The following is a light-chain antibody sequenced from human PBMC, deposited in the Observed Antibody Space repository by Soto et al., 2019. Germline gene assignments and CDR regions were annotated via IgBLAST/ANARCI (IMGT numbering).Light chain of an antibody. J-gene: IGKJ1*01. Sequence: DIQMTQSPSSLSASVGDRVTVTCRASQSISTYLNWYQQKPGKAPKVLISAASSLQSGVPSRFSGSGSGTDFTLTISSLQPEDFATYSCQQSYTTPGTFGQGTKVEIK. CDR1: QSISTY. V-gene: IGKV1-39*01. CDR2: AAS. CDR3: QQSYTTPGT.